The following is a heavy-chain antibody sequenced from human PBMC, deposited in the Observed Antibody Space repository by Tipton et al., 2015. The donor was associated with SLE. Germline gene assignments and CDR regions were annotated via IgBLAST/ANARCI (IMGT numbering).Heavy chain of an antibody. CDR3: ARVPSGSYCDY. CDR2: ISPDSRTI. J-gene: IGHJ4*02. Sequence: SLILSCVASRFSIRGYSMNWVRQAAPGKGLDWVSYISPDSRTIYYADSVKGRFTISRDNAKNSLYLQMNSLRAEDTAVYYCARVPSGSYCDYWGQGTLVTVSS. D-gene: IGHD1-26*01. CDR1: RFSIRGYS. V-gene: IGHV3-48*04.